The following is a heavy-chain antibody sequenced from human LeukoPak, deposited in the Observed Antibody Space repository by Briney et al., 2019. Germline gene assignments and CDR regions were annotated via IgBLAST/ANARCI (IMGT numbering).Heavy chain of an antibody. CDR3: ASGRWLQC. D-gene: IGHD5-24*01. V-gene: IGHV3-7*01. CDR1: GFTFSSYW. CDR2: MNRDGSEK. Sequence: GGSLRLSCAASGFTFSSYWMSWVRQAPGKGLEWVANMNRDGSEKNYVDSIKGRFTISRDNAANSLYLQMNSLRAEDTAVYCCASGRWLQCWGQGTLVTVSS. J-gene: IGHJ4*02.